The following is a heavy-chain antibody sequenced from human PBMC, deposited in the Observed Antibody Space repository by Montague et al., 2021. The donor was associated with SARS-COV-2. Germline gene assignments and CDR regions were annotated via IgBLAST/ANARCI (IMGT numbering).Heavy chain of an antibody. CDR3: ARKMASCFDV. Sequence: VSPGASLSSDSLSWHWIRQSPSRGLEWLASTYYRSKWYNDSAPSVSGRATVKPDTSRNQFSLHLDSVTPEDTALYFCARKMASCFDVWGKGTMVIVSS. CDR1: GASLSSDSLS. D-gene: IGHD5-24*01. J-gene: IGHJ3*01. CDR2: TYYRSKWYN. V-gene: IGHV6-1*01.